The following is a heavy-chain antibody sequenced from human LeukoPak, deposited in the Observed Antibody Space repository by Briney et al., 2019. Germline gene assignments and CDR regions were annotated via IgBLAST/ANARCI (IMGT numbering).Heavy chain of an antibody. Sequence: GGSLRLSCVASGFTFGRYWMSWVRQAPGKGPEWVANIKLDGSEKNYVDSVKGRFTISRDNTKNSLYLQMNSLRAEDTAVFYCARDQYDTWSRRGNFDSWGQGTLVIVSS. CDR2: IKLDGSEK. CDR3: ARDQYDTWSRRGNFDS. J-gene: IGHJ4*02. CDR1: GFTFGRYW. V-gene: IGHV3-7*03. D-gene: IGHD3-3*01.